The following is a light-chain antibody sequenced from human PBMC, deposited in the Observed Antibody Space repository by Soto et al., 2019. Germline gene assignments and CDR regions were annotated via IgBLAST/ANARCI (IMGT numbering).Light chain of an antibody. V-gene: IGKV3-15*01. CDR3: QQYNSWPLT. CDR1: QSVSGN. J-gene: IGKJ4*01. CDR2: GAS. Sequence: EIVMTQSPVTLSVSPGERATLSCRASQSVSGNLAWYQQKPGQAPRLLISGASTRATGIPVRFSGSGSETEFTLTISSLLSEDFAVYYCQQYNSWPLTFGGGTTVEIE.